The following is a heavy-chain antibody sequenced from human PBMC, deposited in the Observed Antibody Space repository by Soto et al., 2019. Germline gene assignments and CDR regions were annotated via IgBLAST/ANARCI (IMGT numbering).Heavy chain of an antibody. CDR2: VYSSGTT. Sequence: SETLSLTCTVSGGSINSYWWPWIRQPAGKGLEWIGRVYSSGTTDYNPSLNSRATMSLETSKNQFSLKLSSVTAADTAVYYCARDIASYAYGEGYWGQGIQVTVSS. CDR1: GGSINSYW. J-gene: IGHJ4*02. CDR3: ARDIASYAYGEGY. V-gene: IGHV4-4*07. D-gene: IGHD2-21*01.